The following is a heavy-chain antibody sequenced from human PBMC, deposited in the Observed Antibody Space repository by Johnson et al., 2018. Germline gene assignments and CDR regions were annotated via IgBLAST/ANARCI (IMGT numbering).Heavy chain of an antibody. J-gene: IGHJ6*03. Sequence: VQLVQSGGGLVQPGGSLRLSCAASGFTFSSYAMHWVRQAPGQGLEYVSAISSNGGSTYYANSVKGRFTISRDNSKNTRYLQMNSLIAEDTAVNYCARTTVTTLDYYYYMDVWGKGTTVTVSS. CDR3: ARTTVTTLDYYYYMDV. D-gene: IGHD4-17*01. CDR2: ISSNGGST. CDR1: GFTFSSYA. V-gene: IGHV3-64*01.